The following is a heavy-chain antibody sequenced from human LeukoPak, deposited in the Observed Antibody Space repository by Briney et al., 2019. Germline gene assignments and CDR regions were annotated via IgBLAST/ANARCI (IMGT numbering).Heavy chain of an antibody. CDR2: IYHGDSGP. D-gene: IGHD6-13*01. CDR1: GYTFTTYW. CDR3: VRHGLGSSWFGFDY. Sequence: GESPKISCKGSGYTFTTYWIGWVRQMPGKGLEWMGIIYHGDSGPRYSPSFQGQVTISADTSISTAYLQWSSLKASDSAMYYCVRHGLGSSWFGFDYWGQGTLVTLSS. J-gene: IGHJ4*02. V-gene: IGHV5-51*01.